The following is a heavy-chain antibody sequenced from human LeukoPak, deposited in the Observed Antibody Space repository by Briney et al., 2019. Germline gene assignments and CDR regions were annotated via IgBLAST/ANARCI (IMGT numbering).Heavy chain of an antibody. CDR3: ARLHYYDILTGYYFDY. V-gene: IGHV5-51*01. CDR1: GYSFTSYW. CDR2: IYPGDSDT. J-gene: IGHJ4*02. Sequence: GESLKISCKGSGYSFTSYWIGWVRQMPGKGLEWMGIIYPGDSDTRYSPSFQGQVTIPADKSISTAYLQWSSLKASDTAMYYCARLHYYDILTGYYFDYWGQGTLVTVSA. D-gene: IGHD3-9*01.